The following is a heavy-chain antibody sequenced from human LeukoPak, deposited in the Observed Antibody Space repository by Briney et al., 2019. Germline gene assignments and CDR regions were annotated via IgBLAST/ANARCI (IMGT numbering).Heavy chain of an antibody. CDR3: AKYGPQDSGSSHFDY. D-gene: IGHD1-26*01. CDR1: GFTFNSYA. J-gene: IGHJ4*02. Sequence: GGSLRLSCAASGFTFNSYAMGWVRQAPGKGLEWVSAISNSGGNTYYADSVKGRFTTSRDNSKNTLFLQMNSLRAEDTAIYYCAKYGPQDSGSSHFDYWGQGALVTVSS. V-gene: IGHV3-23*01. CDR2: ISNSGGNT.